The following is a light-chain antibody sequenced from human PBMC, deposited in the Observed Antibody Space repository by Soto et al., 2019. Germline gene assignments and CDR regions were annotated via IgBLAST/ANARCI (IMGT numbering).Light chain of an antibody. CDR1: QSVRSN. Sequence: EIVMTQCPATVSVSAGERATLSCRASQSVRSNLAWYQQKPGQAPRLLMYGASTRATGIPARFSGSGSGTEFTLTISSLQSEDFAVYYCQQYNDWWTFGQGTKVDI. CDR2: GAS. V-gene: IGKV3-15*01. J-gene: IGKJ1*01. CDR3: QQYNDWWT.